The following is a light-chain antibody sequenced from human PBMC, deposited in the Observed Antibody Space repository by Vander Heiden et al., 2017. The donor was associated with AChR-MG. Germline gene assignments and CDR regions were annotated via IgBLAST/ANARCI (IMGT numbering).Light chain of an antibody. J-gene: IGLJ3*02. V-gene: IGLV2-14*01. Sequence: QSALTQPASVSGSPGQSITISCTGTSSDVGGYNYVSWYRQDPGKAPKLMIYEVSNRPSGISNRFSGSKSGNTASLTISGLQVEDEADYYCSSYTGSSTLVFGGGTKLTVL. CDR2: EVS. CDR3: SSYTGSSTLV. CDR1: SSDVGGYNY.